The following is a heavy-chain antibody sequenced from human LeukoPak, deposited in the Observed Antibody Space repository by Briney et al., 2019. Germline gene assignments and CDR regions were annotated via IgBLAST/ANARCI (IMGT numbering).Heavy chain of an antibody. CDR2: ITGSGGTT. D-gene: IGHD6-19*01. Sequence: GGSLRLSCAASGFTFSSYGMSWVRQAPGKGLEWVSAITGSGGTTYYADSMKGRFAISRDNSKNTLYLQMNSLRAEDTAVYYCAKDHVAVAGDRVFDYWGQGTLVTVSS. CDR3: AKDHVAVAGDRVFDY. J-gene: IGHJ4*02. V-gene: IGHV3-23*01. CDR1: GFTFSSYG.